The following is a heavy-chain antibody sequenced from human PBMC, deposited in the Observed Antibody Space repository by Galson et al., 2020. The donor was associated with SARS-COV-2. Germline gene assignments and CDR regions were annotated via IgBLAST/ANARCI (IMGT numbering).Heavy chain of an antibody. D-gene: IGHD1-26*01. Sequence: GGSLRLSCAASGFTFSSYYMNWVRQAPGKGLEWVSYINSSSSDIYYAYAVKGRFTISRDNTRNSLYLQMNSMRAEDTAFYYCERGLGWEEDYIDYWGQGTLVTVSS. CDR2: INSSSSDI. CDR3: ERGLGWEEDYIDY. J-gene: IGHJ4*02. CDR1: GFTFSSYY. V-gene: IGHV3-48*01.